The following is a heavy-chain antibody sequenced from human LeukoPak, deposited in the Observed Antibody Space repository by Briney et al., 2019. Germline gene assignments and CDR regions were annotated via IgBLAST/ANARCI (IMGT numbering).Heavy chain of an antibody. V-gene: IGHV3-48*02. CDR1: GFTFSSYW. J-gene: IGHJ4*02. CDR2: ISSSSSTI. CDR3: ARGFGYYDS. Sequence: GGSLRLSCAASGFTFSSYWMNWARQAPGKGLEWISSISSSSSTIYYADSVKGRFTISRDNAKNSVFLQMNSPRDDDTSLYYCARGFGYYDSWGQGTLVAVSS. D-gene: IGHD3-16*01.